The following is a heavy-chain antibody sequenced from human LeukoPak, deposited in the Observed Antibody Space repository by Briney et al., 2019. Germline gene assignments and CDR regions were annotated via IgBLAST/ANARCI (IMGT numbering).Heavy chain of an antibody. J-gene: IGHJ3*02. D-gene: IGHD6-19*01. CDR2: ISAKNGNT. Sequence: GASVKVSCKASGHTFMNYGVSGLRQAPGQGLEGMGWISAKNGNTNYAQNFQRIVTITTHSSTNTASMELMSLRSNATAVYWWASRSSGRGGDAFDIWGQGTMVIVSS. V-gene: IGHV1-18*01. CDR3: ASRSSGRGGDAFDI. CDR1: GHTFMNYG.